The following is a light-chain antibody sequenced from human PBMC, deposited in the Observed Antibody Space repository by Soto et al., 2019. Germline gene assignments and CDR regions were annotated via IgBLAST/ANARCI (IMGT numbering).Light chain of an antibody. Sequence: VMTQSPAILSVSPGERATLSCRASQSITTNLAWYQQRPGQAPRLLIYGASTRATGIPARFSGSGSGTEFTLTISSLQSEDFAVYHCQQYNDWPLSFGQGTKLEIK. CDR2: GAS. CDR3: QQYNDWPLS. J-gene: IGKJ2*01. CDR1: QSITTN. V-gene: IGKV3-15*01.